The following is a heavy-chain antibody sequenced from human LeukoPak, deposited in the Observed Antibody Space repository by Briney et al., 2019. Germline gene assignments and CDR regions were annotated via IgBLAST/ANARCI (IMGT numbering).Heavy chain of an antibody. J-gene: IGHJ4*02. Sequence: SVKVSCKASGGTFSSYAISWVRQAPGQGLEWMGGIIPIFGTANYAQKFQGRVTITADKSTSTAYMELSSLRSEDTAVYYCARAAYCSGGSCYSGRNYFDYWGQGTLVTVSS. V-gene: IGHV1-69*06. D-gene: IGHD2-15*01. CDR1: GGTFSSYA. CDR3: ARAAYCSGGSCYSGRNYFDY. CDR2: IIPIFGTA.